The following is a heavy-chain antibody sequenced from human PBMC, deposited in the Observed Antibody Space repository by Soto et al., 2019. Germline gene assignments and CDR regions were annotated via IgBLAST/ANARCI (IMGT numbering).Heavy chain of an antibody. D-gene: IGHD6-13*01. CDR2: IYSTGNT. CDR3: RSSSRYSTDV. V-gene: IGHV4-39*01. CDR1: GGSITSSSY. J-gene: IGHJ6*02. Sequence: QLQLQESGPGLVKPSETLSLSCTVSGGSITSSSYWGWIRQPPGKGLEWIGSIYSTGNTYYNPSLMGRVTISADTSKNQFSLNLSSVTAADTAVYYCRSSSRYSTDVWGQGTTVYVSS.